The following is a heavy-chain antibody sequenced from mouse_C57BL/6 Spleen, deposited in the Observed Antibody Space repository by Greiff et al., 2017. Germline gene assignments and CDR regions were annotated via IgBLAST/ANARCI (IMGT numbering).Heavy chain of an antibody. CDR2: IYPRSGNT. J-gene: IGHJ4*01. CDR3: ARWDDGYPYYAMDY. D-gene: IGHD2-3*01. CDR1: GYTFTSYG. V-gene: IGHV1-81*01. Sequence: VQLQQSGAELARPGASVKLSCKASGYTFTSYGISWVKQRTGQGLEWIGEIYPRSGNTYYNEKFKGKATLTADKSSSTAYMELRSLTSEDSAVYFWARWDDGYPYYAMDYWSQGTSVTVSS.